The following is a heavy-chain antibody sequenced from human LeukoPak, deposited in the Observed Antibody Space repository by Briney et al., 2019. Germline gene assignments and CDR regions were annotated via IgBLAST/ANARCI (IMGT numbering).Heavy chain of an antibody. CDR1: GFTFSSYG. J-gene: IGHJ4*02. CDR3: ARSYYGSATYRLRYDY. D-gene: IGHD3-22*01. CDR2: IWYGGSNK. V-gene: IGHV3-33*03. Sequence: GGSLRLSCAASGFTFSSYGMHWLGQAPGKGLVWGAVIWYGGSNKYYADSVKGRFTISRDNAENSLYLQMSSLRAEDTAVYYCARSYYGSATYRLRYDYWGQGTLVTVSS.